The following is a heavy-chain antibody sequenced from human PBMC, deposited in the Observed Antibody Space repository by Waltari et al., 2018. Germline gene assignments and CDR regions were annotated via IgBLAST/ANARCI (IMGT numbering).Heavy chain of an antibody. D-gene: IGHD5-12*01. V-gene: IGHV3-23*01. CDR1: GFTFSNYA. CDR2: ISNSGGST. J-gene: IGHJ4*02. CDR3: ARAEKDNSGYRTTRFGY. Sequence: EVQLLESGGGLVQPGGSLRLSCDTSGFTFSNYAMSWVRQAPGKGVEWVSAISNSGGSTWYAVSVKGRLTISRDNSKNKVCLQMDSLRAEDTAVYYCARAEKDNSGYRTTRFGYWGQGTLVTVSS.